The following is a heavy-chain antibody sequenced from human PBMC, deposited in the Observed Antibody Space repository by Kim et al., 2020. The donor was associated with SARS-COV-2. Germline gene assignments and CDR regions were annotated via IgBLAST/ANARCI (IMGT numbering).Heavy chain of an antibody. D-gene: IGHD6-6*01. J-gene: IGHJ4*02. CDR2: IRKSLDYI. CDR3: ATEESYSSSSCFAF. V-gene: IGHV3-21*01. Sequence: GGSLRLSCAASGFSFSSYSMNWVRQAPGKGLEWVASIRKSLDYIYYADSVKGRFIISRDNTKNSLYLQMNSLRVEDTAVYYCATEESYSSSSCFAFWGQG. CDR1: GFSFSSYS.